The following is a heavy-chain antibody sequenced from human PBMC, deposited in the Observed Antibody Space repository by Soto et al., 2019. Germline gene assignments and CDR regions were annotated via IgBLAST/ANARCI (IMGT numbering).Heavy chain of an antibody. CDR3: ARETAARGDYYCGMDV. J-gene: IGHJ6*02. V-gene: IGHV1-18*04. D-gene: IGHD3-10*01. CDR2: ISAYNGNT. Sequence: GASVKVSCKASGYTFTSYGISWVRQAPGQGLEWMGWISAYNGNTNYAQKLQGRVTMTTDTSTSTAYMELRSLRSDDTAVYYCARETAARGDYYCGMDVWGQGTTVTVSS. CDR1: GYTFTSYG.